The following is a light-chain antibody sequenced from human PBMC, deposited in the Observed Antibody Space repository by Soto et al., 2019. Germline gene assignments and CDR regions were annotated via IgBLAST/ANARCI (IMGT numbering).Light chain of an antibody. CDR2: NNN. CDR3: QSYDSSLSGSNVV. V-gene: IGLV1-44*01. Sequence: QSVLTQPPSASGTPGQRVTISCSGSRSNIGNNAVTWYQQFPGTAPKLLIYNNNQRPSGVPDRFSGSKSGTSASLAITGLQAEDEADYYCQSYDSSLSGSNVVFGGGTSSPS. CDR1: RSNIGNNA. J-gene: IGLJ2*01.